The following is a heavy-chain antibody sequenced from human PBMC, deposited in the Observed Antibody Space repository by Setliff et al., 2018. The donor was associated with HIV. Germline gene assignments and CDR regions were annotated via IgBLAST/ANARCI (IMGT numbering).Heavy chain of an antibody. V-gene: IGHV3-30*02. CDR2: IRFDGGDK. J-gene: IGHJ4*02. D-gene: IGHD3-3*01. CDR1: GFTFSNYG. CDR3: VKDDLGSYDRLFYFDY. Sequence: GGSLRLSCAASGFTFSNYGMHWIRQAPDKGLEWVAFIRFDGGDKYYADSVKGRFTISRDNSKNALYLQMDSLRDEDTAVYFCVKDDLGSYDRLFYFDYWGQGTLVTVSS.